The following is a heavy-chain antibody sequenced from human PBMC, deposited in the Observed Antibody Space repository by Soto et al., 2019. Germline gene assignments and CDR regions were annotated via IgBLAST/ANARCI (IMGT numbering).Heavy chain of an antibody. J-gene: IGHJ4*02. CDR3: ARAGGDCSRALEY. CDR1: GSAISIYY. CDR2: IYYSGST. V-gene: IGHV4-59*01. D-gene: IGHD2-2*01. Sequence: SETLPLTCTVSGSAISIYYWSLIRQPPGKGLEWIGYIYYSGSTNYNPSLKSRVTISVETSKNQFSLKLSSVTAAATAVYYCARAGGDCSRALEYAGQGTLV.